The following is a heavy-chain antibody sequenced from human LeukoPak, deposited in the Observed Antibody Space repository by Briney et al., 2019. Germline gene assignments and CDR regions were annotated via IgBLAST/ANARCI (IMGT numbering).Heavy chain of an antibody. Sequence: PSETLSLTCTVSGGPFSSYYWSWIRQSPGNRLEWIGYIYYNESPNYNPSLKSRVTMSLDASKSQFSLNLHSVTAADTAIYFCARSLEVEVAASWFDPWGQGILVTVSS. D-gene: IGHD2-15*01. J-gene: IGHJ5*02. CDR2: IYYNESP. CDR3: ARSLEVEVAASWFDP. V-gene: IGHV4-59*01. CDR1: GGPFSSYY.